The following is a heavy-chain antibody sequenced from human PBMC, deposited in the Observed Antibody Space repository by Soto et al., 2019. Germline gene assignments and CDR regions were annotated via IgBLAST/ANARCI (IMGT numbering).Heavy chain of an antibody. D-gene: IGHD2-2*01. V-gene: IGHV4-31*03. CDR3: ARDRRPYCISTSCVGYYYYGMDV. Sequence: QVQLQESGPGLVKPSQTLSLTCTVSGGSISSGGYYWSWIRQHPGKGLEWIGYIYYSGSTYYNPSLKSRVTISVDTSKNHVYLKLSSVTAADTAVYYCARDRRPYCISTSCVGYYYYGMDVWGQGTTVTVSS. CDR2: IYYSGST. CDR1: GGSISSGGYY. J-gene: IGHJ6*02.